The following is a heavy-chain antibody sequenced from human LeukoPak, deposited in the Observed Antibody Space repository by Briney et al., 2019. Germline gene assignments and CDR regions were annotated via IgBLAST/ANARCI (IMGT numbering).Heavy chain of an antibody. CDR2: ITSSGGNT. Sequence: PGGSLRLSCAASGFTFSSYAMSWVRQAPGKGLEWVSGITSSGGNTYYADSVKGRFTISRDNSKNTLYLQMNSLRAEDTALYYCAKPSDGYNYYFDYWGQGTLVTVSS. CDR1: GFTFSSYA. J-gene: IGHJ4*02. D-gene: IGHD5-24*01. CDR3: AKPSDGYNYYFDY. V-gene: IGHV3-23*01.